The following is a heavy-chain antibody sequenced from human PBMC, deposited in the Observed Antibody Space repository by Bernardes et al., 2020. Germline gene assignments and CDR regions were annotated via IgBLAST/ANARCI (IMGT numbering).Heavy chain of an antibody. Sequence: SETLSLTCTVSGGSVSSGSYYWSWIRQPPGKGLEWIGYIYYSGSTNYNPSLKSRVTISVDTSKNQFSLKLSSVTAADTAVYYCARASSGWYLGDLGWGQGTLVTVSS. CDR2: IYYSGST. CDR1: GGSVSSGSYY. V-gene: IGHV4-61*01. D-gene: IGHD6-19*01. J-gene: IGHJ4*02. CDR3: ARASSGWYLGDLG.